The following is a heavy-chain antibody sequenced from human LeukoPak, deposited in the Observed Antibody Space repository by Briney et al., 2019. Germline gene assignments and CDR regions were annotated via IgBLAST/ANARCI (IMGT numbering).Heavy chain of an antibody. CDR2: ISTGSGGGVT. CDR1: GFTFSNYA. J-gene: IGHJ5*02. D-gene: IGHD4-17*01. Sequence: GESLRLSCAASGFTFSNYAMTWVRQAPGKGLEWVSTISTGSGGGVTFYADSVKGRFTISRDNSKNTLYLQMNSLRAEDTAVYYCAKDMVDDYGEYNWFGPWGQGTLVTVSS. CDR3: AKDMVDDYGEYNWFGP. V-gene: IGHV3-23*01.